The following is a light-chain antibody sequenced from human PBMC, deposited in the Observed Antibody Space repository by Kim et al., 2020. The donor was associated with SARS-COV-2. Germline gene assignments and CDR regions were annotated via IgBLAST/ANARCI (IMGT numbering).Light chain of an antibody. CDR2: GAS. CDR1: QDIRND. CDR3: LQHNTYPIP. Sequence: ASVGDRGTITCRASQDIRNDLGWYQQNPGRAPKRLIYGASSLQSGVPSRFSGSRSGTEFTLTISSLQPEDFATYFCLQHNTYPIPFGQGTRLEIK. J-gene: IGKJ5*01. V-gene: IGKV1-17*01.